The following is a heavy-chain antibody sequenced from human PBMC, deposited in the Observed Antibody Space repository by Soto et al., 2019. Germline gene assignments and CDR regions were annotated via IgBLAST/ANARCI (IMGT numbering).Heavy chain of an antibody. V-gene: IGHV1-3*01. Sequence: QVQLVQSGAELKTPGASVKVTCKASGFTFTNYAVHWVRQAPGQRLEWMGRINAGDGNTEYSQRFQARVTITRDTSASTAYMELSSLTSEDTAVYYCARGGSGWPFDKWGQGTMVTVSS. CDR2: INAGDGNT. D-gene: IGHD6-19*01. CDR3: ARGGSGWPFDK. J-gene: IGHJ4*02. CDR1: GFTFTNYA.